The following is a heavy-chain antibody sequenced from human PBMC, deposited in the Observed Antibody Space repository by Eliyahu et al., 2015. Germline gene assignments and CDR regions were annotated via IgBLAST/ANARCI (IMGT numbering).Heavy chain of an antibody. CDR1: GGSFSXYY. V-gene: IGHV4-34*01. Sequence: QVQLQQWGAGLLKPSETLSLXCAVXGGSFSXYYWSWIRQPPGKGLEXIGEINHSGSTNYHPSLKSRVTISVDTSKNQFSLKLSSVTAADTAVYYCARGVAYYDFWSGYRNWFDPWGQGTLVTVSS. CDR3: ARGVAYYDFWSGYRNWFDP. J-gene: IGHJ5*02. CDR2: INHSGST. D-gene: IGHD3-3*01.